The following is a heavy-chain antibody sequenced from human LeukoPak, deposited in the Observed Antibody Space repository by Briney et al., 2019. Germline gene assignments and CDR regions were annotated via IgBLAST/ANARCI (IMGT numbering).Heavy chain of an antibody. V-gene: IGHV1-18*01. J-gene: IGHJ3*02. CDR1: GYTFNNYG. Sequence: ASVKVSCKPSGYTFNNYGITWVRQAPGQGLEWMGWISAYNGDKNYARNLQGRVTMTTDTSTRTAYMELRRLSSDDTAVYYCARASASPTNSNSYYFETTKKNAFDIWGQGTMVTVSS. CDR2: ISAYNGDK. CDR3: ARASASPTNSNSYYFETTKKNAFDI. D-gene: IGHD3-22*01.